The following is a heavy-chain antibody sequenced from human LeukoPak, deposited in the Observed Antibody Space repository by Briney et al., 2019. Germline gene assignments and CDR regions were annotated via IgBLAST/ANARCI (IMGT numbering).Heavy chain of an antibody. V-gene: IGHV1-18*01. Sequence: GASVKVSCKASGYTFTSYGISWVRQAPGQGLEWMGWISAYNGSTNYAQKLQGRVTMTTDTSTSTAYMELRSLRSDDTAVYYCARVPDCSSTSCYAGRDYWGQGTLVTVSS. J-gene: IGHJ4*02. CDR3: ARVPDCSSTSCYAGRDY. CDR2: ISAYNGST. CDR1: GYTFTSYG. D-gene: IGHD2-2*01.